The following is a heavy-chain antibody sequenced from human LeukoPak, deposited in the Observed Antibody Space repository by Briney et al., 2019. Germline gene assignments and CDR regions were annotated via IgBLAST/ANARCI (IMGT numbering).Heavy chain of an antibody. CDR1: GFTFRSYE. D-gene: IGHD6-19*01. Sequence: GGSRRLSCAVSGFTFRSYEMNWVRQAPGKGLEWVSYISDAGSTIYYADSVKGRFTISRDNAKNSLFLQMNSLRAEDTAVYYCAREGIAVAGSFFDYWGQGTLVTVSS. J-gene: IGHJ4*02. CDR3: AREGIAVAGSFFDY. V-gene: IGHV3-48*03. CDR2: ISDAGSTI.